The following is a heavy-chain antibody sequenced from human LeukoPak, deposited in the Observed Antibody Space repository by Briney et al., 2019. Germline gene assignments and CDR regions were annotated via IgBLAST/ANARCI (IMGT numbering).Heavy chain of an antibody. CDR3: ARVGWFGEGAFDI. CDR2: IKQDGSEK. D-gene: IGHD3-10*01. J-gene: IGHJ3*02. Sequence: GGSLRLSCAASGFTFSSYWMSWVRQAPGKGLEWVANIKQDGSEKYYVDSVKGRFTIFRDNAKNSLYLQMNSLRAEDTAVYYCARVGWFGEGAFDIWGQGTMVTVSS. CDR1: GFTFSSYW. V-gene: IGHV3-7*01.